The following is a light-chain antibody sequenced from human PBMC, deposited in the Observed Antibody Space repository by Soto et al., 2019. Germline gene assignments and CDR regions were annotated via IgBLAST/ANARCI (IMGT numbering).Light chain of an antibody. CDR2: GAS. Sequence: EIVLTQSPGTLSLSPGERATLSCLASQSVSSCYLAWYQQKPGQAPRLLIYGASSRATGIPDRFSGSGSGTDFSLTISRLEPEDFAVYYCQQYGKSPQITFGQGTRLEIK. V-gene: IGKV3-20*01. CDR3: QQYGKSPQIT. CDR1: QSVSSCY. J-gene: IGKJ5*01.